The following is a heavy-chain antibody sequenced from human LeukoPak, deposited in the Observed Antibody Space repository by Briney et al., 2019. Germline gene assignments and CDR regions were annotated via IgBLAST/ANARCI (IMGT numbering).Heavy chain of an antibody. J-gene: IGHJ4*02. V-gene: IGHV4-30-4*08. Sequence: SETLSLTCTVSGGSISSGSYYWSWIRQPPGKGLEWIGYIYYSGSTYYNPSLKSRVTISVDTSKNQFSLKLSSVTAADTAVYYCARGAAIRYYYDSSGYYPFDYWGQGTLVTVSS. D-gene: IGHD3-22*01. CDR1: GGSISSGSYY. CDR3: ARGAAIRYYYDSSGYYPFDY. CDR2: IYYSGST.